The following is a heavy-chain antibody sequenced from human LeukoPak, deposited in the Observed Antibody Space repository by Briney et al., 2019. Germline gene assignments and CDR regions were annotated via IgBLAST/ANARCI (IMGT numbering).Heavy chain of an antibody. J-gene: IGHJ6*02. CDR3: ARDRYYGMDV. V-gene: IGHV3-74*01. CDR2: INSDGSTT. CDR1: GYTFSGYW. Sequence: PGGSLRLSCAASGYTFSGYWMHWVRQAPGKGLVWVSRINSDGSTTAYADSVKGRFTISRDNAKNTLFLQMDSLRAEDTAAYYCARDRYYGMDVWGQGTTVTVSS.